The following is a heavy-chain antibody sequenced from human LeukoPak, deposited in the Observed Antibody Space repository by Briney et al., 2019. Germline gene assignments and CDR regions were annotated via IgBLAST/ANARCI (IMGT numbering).Heavy chain of an antibody. J-gene: IGHJ4*02. D-gene: IGHD3-9*01. Sequence: SETLSLTCAVYGGSFSGYYWSWIRQPPGKGLEWIGEINHSGSTNYNPSLKSRVTISADTSKNQFSLKLSSVTTADTAVYNCARGLDILTGGAVDYWGQGTLVTVSS. CDR2: INHSGST. CDR3: ARGLDILTGGAVDY. V-gene: IGHV4-34*01. CDR1: GGSFSGYY.